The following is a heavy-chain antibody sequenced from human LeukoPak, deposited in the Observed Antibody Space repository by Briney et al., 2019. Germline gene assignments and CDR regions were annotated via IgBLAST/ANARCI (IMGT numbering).Heavy chain of an antibody. CDR1: GFTFSNYW. V-gene: IGHV3-7*01. D-gene: IGHD1-7*01. Sequence: PGGSLRLSCAASGFTFSNYWMSWVRQAPGKGLGWVANIKQDGSEKNYVNSVKGRFTISRDNAKNSLYLQMNSLRAEDTAIYYCAREDDWNYEDYWGQGTLVTVSS. J-gene: IGHJ4*02. CDR2: IKQDGSEK. CDR3: AREDDWNYEDY.